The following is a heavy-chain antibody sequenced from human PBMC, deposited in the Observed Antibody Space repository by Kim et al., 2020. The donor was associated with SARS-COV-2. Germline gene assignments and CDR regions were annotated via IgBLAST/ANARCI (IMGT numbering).Heavy chain of an antibody. CDR1: GFTFSSYW. CDR3: ARGMTMHGGIMGY. Sequence: GGSLRLSCAASGFTFSSYWMHWVRQVPGKGLVWVSRINSDGNSISYVDSVKGRFTISRDNAKNTLYLQMNSLRVEDTALYYCARGMTMHGGIMGYWGQGTLVTVSS. V-gene: IGHV3-74*01. J-gene: IGHJ4*02. D-gene: IGHD2-2*01. CDR2: INSDGNSI.